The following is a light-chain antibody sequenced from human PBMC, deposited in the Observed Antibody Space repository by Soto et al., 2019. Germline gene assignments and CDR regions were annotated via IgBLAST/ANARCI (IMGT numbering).Light chain of an antibody. Sequence: EIVLTQSPGTLSLSPGERATLSCRASQSVSNNYLAWYQQKPGQAPRLLIYGASSRATGIPDRFSGSGSGTDFTLTISGLEPEDFAVYYCQQYGNSAWTFGQGTKEDIK. V-gene: IGKV3-20*01. CDR3: QQYGNSAWT. CDR2: GAS. J-gene: IGKJ1*01. CDR1: QSVSNNY.